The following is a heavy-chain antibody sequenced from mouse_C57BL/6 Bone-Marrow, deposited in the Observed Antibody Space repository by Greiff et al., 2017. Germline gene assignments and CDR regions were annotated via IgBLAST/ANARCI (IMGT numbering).Heavy chain of an antibody. CDR2: IYPGSGST. D-gene: IGHD2-10*01. CDR3: ARPYYGSYWYFDY. Sequence: QVQLQQPGAELVKPGASVKMSCKASGYTFTSYWITWVKQRPGQGLEWIGDIYPGSGSTNYNEQFKSKATLTVDTSSSTAYMQLSSLTSEDSAVYYCARPYYGSYWYFDYWGTGTTVTVSA. CDR1: GYTFTSYW. J-gene: IGHJ1*03. V-gene: IGHV1-55*01.